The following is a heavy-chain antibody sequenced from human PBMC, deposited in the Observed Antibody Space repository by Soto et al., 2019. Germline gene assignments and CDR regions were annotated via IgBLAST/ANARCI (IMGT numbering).Heavy chain of an antibody. CDR1: GFTFSSYA. J-gene: IGHJ4*02. V-gene: IGHV3-30-3*01. CDR2: ISYDGSNK. CDR3: ATRYYYGSGSYHLDN. D-gene: IGHD3-10*01. Sequence: QVQLVESGGGVVQPGRSLRLSCAASGFTFSSYAMHWVRQAPGKGLEWVAVISYDGSNKYYADSVKGRFTISRDNSKNTLYLQMNSLRAEDTGVYYCATRYYYGSGSYHLDNWGQGTLVTVSS.